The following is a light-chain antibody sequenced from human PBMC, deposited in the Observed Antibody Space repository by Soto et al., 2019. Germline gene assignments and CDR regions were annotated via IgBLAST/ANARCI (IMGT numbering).Light chain of an antibody. CDR3: SSYSSSTTRMV. CDR2: DVT. V-gene: IGLV2-14*03. CDR1: NNDIGGYNY. Sequence: QSALTQPASVSGSPGQSIAISCTGTNNDIGGYNYVSWYQQHPGKAPKLMIYDVTDRPSGVSSRFSGSKSGSAASLTISGLQSEDEADYYCSSYSSSTTRMVFGGGTKVTVL. J-gene: IGLJ2*01.